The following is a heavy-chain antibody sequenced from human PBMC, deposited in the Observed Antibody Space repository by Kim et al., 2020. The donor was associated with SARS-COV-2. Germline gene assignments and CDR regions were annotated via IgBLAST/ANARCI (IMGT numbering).Heavy chain of an antibody. CDR3: ARGDGSGSPLDY. V-gene: IGHV1-69*04. J-gene: IGHJ4*02. Sequence: NNARKFQGRVTITADKPTSTAYMELSSLGSEDTAVYYCARGDGSGSPLDYWGQGTLVTVSS. D-gene: IGHD3-10*01.